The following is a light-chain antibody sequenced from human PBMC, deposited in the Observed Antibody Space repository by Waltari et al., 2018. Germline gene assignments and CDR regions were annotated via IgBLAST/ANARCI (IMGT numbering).Light chain of an antibody. CDR2: GAS. V-gene: IGKV3D-11*01. CDR1: QDIDDL. J-gene: IGKJ4*01. Sequence: EIVLTQSPANLSLSPAERATLSCRASQDIDDLLTWFQQRPGQVPRLLIYGASNRAADIPARFSGSGSGKDFILTISSLEPEDFAVYYCQQRINWPLTFGGGTTVDIK. CDR3: QQRINWPLT.